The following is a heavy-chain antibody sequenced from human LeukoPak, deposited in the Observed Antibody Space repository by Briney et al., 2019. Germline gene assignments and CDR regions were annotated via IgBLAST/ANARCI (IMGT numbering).Heavy chain of an antibody. D-gene: IGHD2-15*01. CDR1: GYTFTSYG. V-gene: IGHV1-18*01. CDR2: ISAYNGNT. J-gene: IGHJ4*02. CDR3: ARDPVVVAAPGWSDY. Sequence: GASVKVSCKASGYTFTSYGISWVRQAPGQGLEWMGWISAYNGNTNYAQKLQGRVTMTTDTSTSTAYMELRSLRSDDTAVYYCARDPVVVAAPGWSDYWGQGTLVTVSS.